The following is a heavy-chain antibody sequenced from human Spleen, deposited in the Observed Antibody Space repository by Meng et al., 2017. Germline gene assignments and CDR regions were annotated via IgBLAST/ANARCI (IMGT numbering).Heavy chain of an antibody. V-gene: IGHV3-15*01. CDR3: SGHVDY. Sequence: GESPKILCAAPGFTFRNAWMTWVRQAPGKGLEWIGRMKSNVDGGTVDYAAAVKGRFFISRDDSENTFYLQMNSLKTEDTAVYYCSGHVDYWGHGTLVTVSS. CDR1: GFTFRNAW. J-gene: IGHJ4*01. CDR2: MKSNVDGGTV.